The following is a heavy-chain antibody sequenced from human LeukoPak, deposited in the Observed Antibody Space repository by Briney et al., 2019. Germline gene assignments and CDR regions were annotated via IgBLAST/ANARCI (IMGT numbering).Heavy chain of an antibody. CDR1: GGSISSYY. V-gene: IGHV4-59*01. CDR3: ARAEGSAPPFEY. CDR2: IYYSGST. J-gene: IGHJ4*02. Sequence: SETLSLTCTVSGGSISSYYWSWIRQPPGKGLEWIGFIYYSGSTNYNPSLRSRVTISVDTSKNQFSLRLTSVTAADTAVYYCARAEGSAPPFEYWGQGTLVTASS.